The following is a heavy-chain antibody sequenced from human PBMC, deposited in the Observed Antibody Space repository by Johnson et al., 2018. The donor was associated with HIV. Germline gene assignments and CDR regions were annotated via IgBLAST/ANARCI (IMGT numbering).Heavy chain of an antibody. J-gene: IGHJ3*02. D-gene: IGHD6-19*01. Sequence: QMMLVESGGGVVQPGRSLRLSCVASGFTFSDYALHWVRQTPGKRLEWVAVISYDGTNADYGDSLKGRFTMSRDNSKNTIYLQMNSLRLEDTAVYYCARGDSSGWYRYAFDIWGQGTMVTVSS. V-gene: IGHV3-30-3*01. CDR3: ARGDSSGWYRYAFDI. CDR2: ISYDGTNA. CDR1: GFTFSDYA.